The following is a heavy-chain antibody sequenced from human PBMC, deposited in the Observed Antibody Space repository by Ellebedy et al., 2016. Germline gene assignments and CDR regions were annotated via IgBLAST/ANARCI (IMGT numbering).Heavy chain of an antibody. CDR2: INQNGDA. V-gene: IGHV4-34*01. Sequence: SETLSLTXAVHDGSLRSSYWIWVRQTPGKGLEWLGEINQNGDAVYNPSLKSRVTISVDTSKNQFSLKLSSVTAADTAVYYCARGAEHVWELLYSWGQGTLVTVSS. D-gene: IGHD1-26*01. CDR3: ARGAEHVWELLYS. CDR1: DGSLRSSY. J-gene: IGHJ5*02.